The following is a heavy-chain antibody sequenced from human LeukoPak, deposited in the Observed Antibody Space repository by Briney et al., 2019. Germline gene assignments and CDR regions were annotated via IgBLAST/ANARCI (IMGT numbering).Heavy chain of an antibody. D-gene: IGHD3-3*01. V-gene: IGHV4-34*01. CDR1: GGSFGGYY. CDR3: ATGPGGYYFDY. J-gene: IGHJ4*02. Sequence: SETLSPTCSVYGGSFGGYYCSWIRQSPEKGLEWIAEINQSGNTNYNPSLKSGATISVDTPKDQFSLKVTSVVAADTAVYYCATGPGGYYFDYWGQGTLVTVSS. CDR2: INQSGNT.